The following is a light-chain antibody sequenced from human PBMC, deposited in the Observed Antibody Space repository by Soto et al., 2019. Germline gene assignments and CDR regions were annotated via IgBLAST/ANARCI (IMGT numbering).Light chain of an antibody. V-gene: IGLV2-14*01. CDR1: DSDVGGYNY. CDR2: EVT. J-gene: IGLJ2*01. Sequence: QSALTQPASVSGSPGQSITISCTGTDSDVGGYNYVSWYQQHPGKAPKLMISEVTNRPSGVSNRFSGSKSGNTASLTISGLQAADEADYYCTSYSTSNTHVLFCGGTQLTLL. CDR3: TSYSTSNTHVL.